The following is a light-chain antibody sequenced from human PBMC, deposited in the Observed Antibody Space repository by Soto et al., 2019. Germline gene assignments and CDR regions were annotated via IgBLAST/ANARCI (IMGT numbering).Light chain of an antibody. CDR2: GAS. Sequence: EIVLTQSPGTLSLSPGERATLFCRASQSVATSQLAWYQQKPGQAPRLLIGASSRATGVPDRFIASGSGTDFTLTISRLEPEDFAVYYCQQYGSSARTFGQGTKVEIK. V-gene: IGKV3-20*01. CDR3: QQYGSSART. CDR1: QSVATSQ. J-gene: IGKJ1*01.